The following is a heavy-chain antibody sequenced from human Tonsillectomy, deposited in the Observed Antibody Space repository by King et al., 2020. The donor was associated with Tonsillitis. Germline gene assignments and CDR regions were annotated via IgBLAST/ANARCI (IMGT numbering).Heavy chain of an antibody. J-gene: IGHJ6*02. Sequence: QLVQSGAEVKKPGASVKVSCQASGYTFTDYHMHWVRQAPGQGLEWMGWIDPNTGGTNYAQEFQARVTMTRDTSITTAYMELSSLRSDDTAMYYCARGGCSGSTCYRGYGMDVWGQGTTVTVSS. CDR1: GYTFTDYH. V-gene: IGHV1-2*02. D-gene: IGHD2-2*01. CDR3: ARGGCSGSTCYRGYGMDV. CDR2: IDPNTGGT.